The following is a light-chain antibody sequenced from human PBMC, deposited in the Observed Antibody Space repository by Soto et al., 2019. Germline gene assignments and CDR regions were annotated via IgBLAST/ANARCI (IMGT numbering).Light chain of an antibody. J-gene: IGLJ1*01. V-gene: IGLV1-44*01. CDR1: SSSIERNT. CDR2: LNS. Sequence: HSALTQQPSASGTPGQRVTISCSGDSSSIERNTVSWYQQLPGMAPKLLIYLNSRRPSGVPDRFSGSKSGTSASLAISGLQSEDEAEYYCATCDDSLNLLYVFGTGTKVTVL. CDR3: ATCDDSLNLLYV.